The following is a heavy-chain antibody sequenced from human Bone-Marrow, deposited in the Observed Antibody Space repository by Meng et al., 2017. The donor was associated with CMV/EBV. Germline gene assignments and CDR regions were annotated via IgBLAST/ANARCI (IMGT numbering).Heavy chain of an antibody. D-gene: IGHD3-3*01. CDR1: GYTFTSYG. V-gene: IGHV1-18*01. Sequence: ASVKVSCKASGYTFTSYGISWVRQAPGQGLEWMGWISAYNGNTNYAQKLQGRVTMTTDTSTSTAYMELSSLRSEDTAVYYCARGGYDFWSGRGGMDVWGQGTTVTVSS. J-gene: IGHJ6*02. CDR2: ISAYNGNT. CDR3: ARGGYDFWSGRGGMDV.